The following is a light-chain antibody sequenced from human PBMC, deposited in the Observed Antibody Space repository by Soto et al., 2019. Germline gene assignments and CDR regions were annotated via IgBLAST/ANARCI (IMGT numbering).Light chain of an antibody. CDR1: SANIGAAYN. CDR3: QSYDSSLSGYV. CDR2: GNN. J-gene: IGLJ1*01. Sequence: QSLLTQPPSGCAAPGQRVTISCTGSSANIGAAYNVDWYQQLPGTAPKLLIYGNNNRPSGVPARFSGPKSGTSASLAIAGLQAEDEGDYYCQSYDSSLSGYVFGTGTKVTVL. V-gene: IGLV1-40*01.